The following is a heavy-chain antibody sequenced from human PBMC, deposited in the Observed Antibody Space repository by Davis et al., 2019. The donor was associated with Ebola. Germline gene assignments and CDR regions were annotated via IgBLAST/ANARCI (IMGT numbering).Heavy chain of an antibody. CDR1: GFTFSSYG. J-gene: IGHJ4*02. D-gene: IGHD6-19*01. Sequence: GGSLRPSCAAPGFTFSSYGMHWVRQAPGKGLEWVAVISYDGSNKYYADSVKGRFTISRDNSKNTLYLQMNSLRAEDTAVYYCARVQLHIAVAGPFDYWGQGTLVTVSS. V-gene: IGHV3-30*03. CDR2: ISYDGSNK. CDR3: ARVQLHIAVAGPFDY.